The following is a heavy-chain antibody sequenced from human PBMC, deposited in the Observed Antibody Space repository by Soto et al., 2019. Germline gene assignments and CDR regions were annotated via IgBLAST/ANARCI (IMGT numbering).Heavy chain of an antibody. Sequence: WASVKVSCKTSGGNFNSYAITWVRQAPGQGLEWVGGIIPVFAIPHYAQNLQGRVTITADESTSTTYMELSGLRSDDTAVYYCARGYFDLWRGYSWGQGTLVTVSS. V-gene: IGHV1-69*13. CDR3: ARGYFDLWRGYS. CDR2: IIPVFAIP. D-gene: IGHD3-3*01. J-gene: IGHJ5*02. CDR1: GGNFNSYA.